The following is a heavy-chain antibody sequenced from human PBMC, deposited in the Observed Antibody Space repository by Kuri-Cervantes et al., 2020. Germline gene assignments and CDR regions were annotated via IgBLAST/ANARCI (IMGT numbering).Heavy chain of an antibody. V-gene: IGHV3-53*01. CDR2: IYSGGST. CDR3: ARGLFGDYYDSDEKNY. CDR1: GFSVSTNY. J-gene: IGHJ4*02. D-gene: IGHD3-22*01. Sequence: GGSLRLSCAVSGFSVSTNYMSWVRQAPGKGLEWVSVIYSGGSTYYADSVKGRFTISRDNSKNTLHLQMNSLRAEDTAVYYCARGLFGDYYDSDEKNYWGQGTLVTVSS.